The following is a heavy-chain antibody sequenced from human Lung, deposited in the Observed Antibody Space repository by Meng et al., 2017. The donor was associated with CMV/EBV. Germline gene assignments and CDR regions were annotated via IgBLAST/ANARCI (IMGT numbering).Heavy chain of an antibody. CDR2: ITSDGSST. V-gene: IGHV3-74*01. J-gene: IGHJ4*02. CDR1: GFTFNTYW. D-gene: IGHD3-22*01. CDR3: AREYRLKYDSSGFDF. Sequence: GESXKISCAASGFTFNTYWMHWVRQAPAKGLVWVSRITSDGSSTTYADSVKGRFTISRDNAKNTLYLQMNSLGAEDTAVYYCAREYRLKYDSSGFDFWGRGTLVTVSS.